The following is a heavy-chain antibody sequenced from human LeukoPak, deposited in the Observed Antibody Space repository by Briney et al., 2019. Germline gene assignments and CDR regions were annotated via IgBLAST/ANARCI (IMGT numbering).Heavy chain of an antibody. CDR1: GFTFSSYE. J-gene: IGHJ4*02. D-gene: IGHD7-27*01. Sequence: GGSLRLSCAASGFTFSSYEMNWVRQAPGKGLEWVSYISSSDNTIYYADSVKGRFTISRDNSKNSLYLQMNSLRAEDTAVYYCARDINWVGGYWGQGTRDTVSS. CDR3: ARDINWVGGY. V-gene: IGHV3-48*03. CDR2: ISSSDNTI.